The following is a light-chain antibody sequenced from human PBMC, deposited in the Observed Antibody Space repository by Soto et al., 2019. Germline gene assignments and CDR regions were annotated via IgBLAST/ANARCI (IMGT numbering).Light chain of an antibody. CDR3: RSYTSSSTLYV. J-gene: IGLJ1*01. V-gene: IGLV2-14*01. Sequence: QSALTQPASVSGSPGQSITISCTGTRSDVGGYNYVSWYQQHPGKAPKFMIYDVSNRPSRVSNRFSGSKSGNTASLTISGLQAEDEADYYCRSYTSSSTLYVFGTGTKLTVL. CDR2: DVS. CDR1: RSDVGGYNY.